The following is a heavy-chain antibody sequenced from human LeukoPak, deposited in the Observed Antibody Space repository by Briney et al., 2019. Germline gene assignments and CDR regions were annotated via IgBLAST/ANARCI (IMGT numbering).Heavy chain of an antibody. Sequence: SVKVSCKASGGTFSSYAISWARQAPGQGLEWMGGIIPIFGTANYAQKFQGRVTITADESTSTAYMELCSLRSEDTAVYYCARGGNSYGPFDYWGQGTLVTVSS. D-gene: IGHD5-18*01. CDR2: IIPIFGTA. V-gene: IGHV1-69*13. CDR1: GGTFSSYA. J-gene: IGHJ4*02. CDR3: ARGGNSYGPFDY.